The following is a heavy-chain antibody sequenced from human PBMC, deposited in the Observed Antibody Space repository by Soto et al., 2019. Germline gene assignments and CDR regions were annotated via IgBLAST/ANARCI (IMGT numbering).Heavy chain of an antibody. CDR2: INPNSGGT. D-gene: IGHD3-10*01. CDR3: ARVPMVRGVHFDY. CDR1: GYTXSGYY. V-gene: IGHV1-2*04. J-gene: IGHJ4*02. Sequence: SXKVSFKASGYTXSGYYRNLVRQAPGQGLEWMGWINPNSGGTNYAQKFQGWVTMTRDTPISTAYIELSRLISYDTAVYYCARVPMVRGVHFDYWGQGTLVTVSS.